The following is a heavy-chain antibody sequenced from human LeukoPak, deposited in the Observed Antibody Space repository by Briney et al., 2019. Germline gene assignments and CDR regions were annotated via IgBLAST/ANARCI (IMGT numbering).Heavy chain of an antibody. CDR2: IYYSGST. Sequence: SETLSLTCTVSGGSISSHYWSWIQQPPGKGLEWIGYIYYSGSTNYNPSLKSRVTISVDTSKNQFSLKLSSVTAADTAVYYCARGQYGLDYWGQGTLVTVSS. D-gene: IGHD3-10*01. CDR3: ARGQYGLDY. CDR1: GGSISSHY. J-gene: IGHJ4*02. V-gene: IGHV4-59*11.